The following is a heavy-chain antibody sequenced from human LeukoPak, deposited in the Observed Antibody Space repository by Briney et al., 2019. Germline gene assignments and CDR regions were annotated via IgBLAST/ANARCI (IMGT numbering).Heavy chain of an antibody. Sequence: PGGSLRLSCAASGFTFSSYAMSWVRQAPGKGLEWVSAISGSGGSTYYADSVKGRFTISRGNSKNTLYLQMNSLRAEDTAVYYCAKAVGTYYDYVWGSYRYTAPFDYWGQGTLVTVSS. CDR1: GFTFSSYA. CDR2: ISGSGGST. D-gene: IGHD3-16*02. J-gene: IGHJ4*02. CDR3: AKAVGTYYDYVWGSYRYTAPFDY. V-gene: IGHV3-23*01.